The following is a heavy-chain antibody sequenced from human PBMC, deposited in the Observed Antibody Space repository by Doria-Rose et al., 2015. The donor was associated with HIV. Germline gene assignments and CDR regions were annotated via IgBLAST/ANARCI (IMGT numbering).Heavy chain of an antibody. Sequence: VQLLQSGGGLVQPGRSLRLSCRVFGFTFADSAINWVRQAPGQGLEWLGFIRSQAYGGTTEYAASLKDRFTISRDDSNTIAYLHMNSLKTEDTAVYFCTKYYNNFWSGSYYHYWGPGTLVTVSS. V-gene: IGHV3-49*04. CDR2: IRSQAYGGTT. J-gene: IGHJ4*02. CDR1: GFTFADSA. D-gene: IGHD3-3*01. CDR3: TKYYNNFWSGSYYHY.